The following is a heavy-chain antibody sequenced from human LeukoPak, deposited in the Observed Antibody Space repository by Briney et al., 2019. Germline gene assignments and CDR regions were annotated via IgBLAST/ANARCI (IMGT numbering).Heavy chain of an antibody. CDR3: ARHHGSKGVPGPAVI. Sequence: GESLKISCKGSGYSFTSYWIGWVRQMPGKGLEWMGIIYPGDSDTRYSPSFQGQVTISADKFISTAYLQWSSLKASDTAMYYCARHHGSKGVPGPAVIWGQGTMVTVSS. J-gene: IGHJ3*02. D-gene: IGHD2-8*01. CDR1: GYSFTSYW. CDR2: IYPGDSDT. V-gene: IGHV5-51*01.